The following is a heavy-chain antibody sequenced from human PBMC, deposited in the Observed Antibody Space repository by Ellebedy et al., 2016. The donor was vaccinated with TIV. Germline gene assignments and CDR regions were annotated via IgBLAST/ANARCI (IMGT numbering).Heavy chain of an antibody. CDR3: ARGQMITFGGIIVIPFGDY. D-gene: IGHD3-16*02. CDR2: ISAYTGKT. Sequence: ASVKVSXXASGYTFNTYGMTWVRQAPGQGLEWMGWISAYTGKTHCAQKFQGRVTMTTDTSTSTAYMELRSLRSDDTAVYYCARGQMITFGGIIVIPFGDYWGLGTRVTVSS. CDR1: GYTFNTYG. V-gene: IGHV1-18*04. J-gene: IGHJ4*02.